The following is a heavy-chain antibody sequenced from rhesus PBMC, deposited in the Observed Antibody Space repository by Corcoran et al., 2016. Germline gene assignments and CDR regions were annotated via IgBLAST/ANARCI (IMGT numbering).Heavy chain of an antibody. CDR3: ARDQQRLVPHDAFDF. V-gene: IGHV3-8*01. Sequence: EVQLVESGGGLVQPGGSLRLSCTGSGFTFGSYYMYWVRQAQGKGLEWVSAFNTGWRSTWLIDSVNGRFNISQENAKNTLFLQMDSLRAEDTAVYYCARDQQRLVPHDAFDFWGQGLRVTVSS. D-gene: IGHD6-31*01. CDR2: FNTGWRST. J-gene: IGHJ3*01. CDR1: GFTFGSYY.